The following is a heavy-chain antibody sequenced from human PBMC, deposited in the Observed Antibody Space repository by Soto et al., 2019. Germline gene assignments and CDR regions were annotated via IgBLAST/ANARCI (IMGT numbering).Heavy chain of an antibody. J-gene: IGHJ4*02. CDR3: ARGHYDSSGYLQPYFDY. V-gene: IGHV4-34*01. D-gene: IGHD3-22*01. CDR2: INHSGST. Sequence: PSETLSLTCSVYGGSFSGYYWSWIRQPPGKWLEWIGEINHSGSTNYNPSLKSRVTISVDTSKNQFSLKLSSVTAADTAVYYCARGHYDSSGYLQPYFDYWGQGTLVTVSS. CDR1: GGSFSGYY.